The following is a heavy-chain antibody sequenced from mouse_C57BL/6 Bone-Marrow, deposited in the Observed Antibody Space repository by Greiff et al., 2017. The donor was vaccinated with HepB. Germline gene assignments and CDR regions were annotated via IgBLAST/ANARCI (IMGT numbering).Heavy chain of an antibody. D-gene: IGHD1-1*01. Sequence: EVKVVESGEGLVKPGGSLKLSCAASGFTFSSYAMSWVRQTPEKRLEWVAYISSGGDYIYYADTVKGRFTISRDNARNTLYLQMSSLKSEEPAMYYCTSLYYGSSYGYFDVWGTGTTVTVSS. CDR1: GFTFSSYA. J-gene: IGHJ1*03. CDR3: TSLYYGSSYGYFDV. CDR2: ISSGGDYI. V-gene: IGHV5-9-1*02.